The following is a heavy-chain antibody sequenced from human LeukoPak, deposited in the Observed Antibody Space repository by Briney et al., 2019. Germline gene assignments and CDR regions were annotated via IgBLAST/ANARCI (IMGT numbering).Heavy chain of an antibody. CDR1: GGTFSSYA. CDR3: AREGGVIVGAIS. J-gene: IGHJ4*02. V-gene: IGHV1-69*04. D-gene: IGHD1-26*01. CDR2: IIPILGIA. Sequence: SVKVSCKASGGTFSSYAISWVRQAPGQGLEWMGRIIPILGIADYAQKFQGGVTITADKSTSTAYMELSSLRSEDTAVYYCAREGGVIVGAISWGQGTLVTVSS.